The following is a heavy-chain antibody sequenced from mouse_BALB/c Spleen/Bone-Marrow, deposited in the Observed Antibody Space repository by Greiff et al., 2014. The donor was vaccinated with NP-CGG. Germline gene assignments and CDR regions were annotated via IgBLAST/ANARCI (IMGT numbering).Heavy chain of an antibody. V-gene: IGHV1S130*01. CDR1: GYTLTSSW. CDR2: IHPNSGNT. Sequence: QVHVKQSGSVLVRPGASVKLSCKASGYTLTSSWMHWAKQRPGQGLEWIGDIHPNSGNTNYNEKFRGKATLTVDTSSNTAYVDPSSLTSEDSAVYYCARSYRFWYFDVWGAGTTVTVSS. D-gene: IGHD2-14*01. J-gene: IGHJ1*01. CDR3: ARSYRFWYFDV.